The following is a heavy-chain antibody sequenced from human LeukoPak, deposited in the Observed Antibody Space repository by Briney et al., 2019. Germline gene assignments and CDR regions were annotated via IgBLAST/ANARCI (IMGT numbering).Heavy chain of an antibody. D-gene: IGHD2-15*01. J-gene: IGHJ4*02. Sequence: SQTLSLTCTVSGFSISSGDYYWRWLRQPPGKGLEWIGYIYYSGSTYYNPSLKSRVTISVDTSKNQFSLKLSSVTAADTAVYYCARDGVRLPLDYWGQGTLVTVSS. V-gene: IGHV4-30-4*01. CDR1: GFSISSGDYY. CDR3: ARDGVRLPLDY. CDR2: IYYSGST.